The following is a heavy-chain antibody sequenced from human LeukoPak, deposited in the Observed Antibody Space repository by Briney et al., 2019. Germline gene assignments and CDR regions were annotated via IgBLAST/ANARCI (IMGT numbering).Heavy chain of an antibody. CDR2: ISYDGSNK. D-gene: IGHD6-19*01. Sequence: GGSLRLSCAASGFTFSLYDIHWVRQAPGKGLEWVAIISYDGSNKFYADSVKGRFTIPRDNAKNTLWLQMNSLRAEDTAAYYCAKVGSGWFFDYWGQGTLVTVSS. CDR3: AKVGSGWFFDY. V-gene: IGHV3-30*18. CDR1: GFTFSLYD. J-gene: IGHJ4*02.